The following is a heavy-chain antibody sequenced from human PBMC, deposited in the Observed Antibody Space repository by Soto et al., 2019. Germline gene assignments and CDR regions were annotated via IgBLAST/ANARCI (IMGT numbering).Heavy chain of an antibody. CDR3: ARDRDCSGGSCYRAWFDP. V-gene: IGHV1-69*04. CDR2: IIPILGIA. D-gene: IGHD2-15*01. J-gene: IGHJ5*02. Sequence: GASVKVSCKASGVTFSSYTISWVRQAPGQGLEWMGRIIPILGIANYAQKFQGRVTITADKSTSTAYMELSSLRSEDTAVYYCARDRDCSGGSCYRAWFDPWGQGTLVTVSS. CDR1: GVTFSSYT.